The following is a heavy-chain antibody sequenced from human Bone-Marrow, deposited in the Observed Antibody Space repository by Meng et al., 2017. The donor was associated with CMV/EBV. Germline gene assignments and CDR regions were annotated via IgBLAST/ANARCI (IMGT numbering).Heavy chain of an antibody. CDR3: ARDLYSHYYYGLDV. V-gene: IGHV3-66*02. CDR1: GFTVSSNY. D-gene: IGHD2-8*01. J-gene: IGHJ6*02. CDR2: IYSGGST. Sequence: GSLKISCAASGFTVSSNYMSWVRQAPGKGLEWVSVIYSGGSTYYADSVKGRFTISRDNSKNTLYLQMNSLRAEDTAVYYCARDLYSHYYYGLDVWGQGTTVTVSS.